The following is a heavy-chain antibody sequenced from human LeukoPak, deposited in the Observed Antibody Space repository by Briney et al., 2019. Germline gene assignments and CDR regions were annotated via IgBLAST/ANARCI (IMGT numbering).Heavy chain of an antibody. CDR3: AREGSGSSNPTKADALDI. Sequence: PGGSLRLSCAASGFTFSSYSMNWVRQAPGKGLEWGSYISSSSSRTIYYAASVKGRFTISRDNAKNSLYLQMNSLRAEDTAVYYCAREGSGSSNPTKADALDIWGQGTMVTVSS. CDR2: ISSSSSRTI. V-gene: IGHV3-48*01. J-gene: IGHJ3*02. CDR1: GFTFSSYS. D-gene: IGHD6-6*01.